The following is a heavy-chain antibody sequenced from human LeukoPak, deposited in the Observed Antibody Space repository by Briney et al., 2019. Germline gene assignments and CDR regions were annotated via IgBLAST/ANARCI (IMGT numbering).Heavy chain of an antibody. CDR3: ARDPQWLVTGYYFDY. J-gene: IGHJ4*02. Sequence: SETLSLTCTVSGYSISSGYYWGWIRQPPGKGLAWIGSIYHSGSTYYNPSLKSRVTISVDTSKNQFSLKLSSVTAADTAVYYCARDPQWLVTGYYFDYWGQGTLVTVSS. V-gene: IGHV4-38-2*02. CDR1: GYSISSGYY. D-gene: IGHD6-19*01. CDR2: IYHSGST.